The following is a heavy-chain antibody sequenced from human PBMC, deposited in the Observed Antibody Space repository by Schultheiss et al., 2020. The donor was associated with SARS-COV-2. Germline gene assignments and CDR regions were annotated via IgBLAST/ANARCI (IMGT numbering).Heavy chain of an antibody. Sequence: SETLSLTCAVSGGSISSGGYSWSWIRQPPGKGLEWIGYIYHSGSTYYNPSLKSRVTISVDTSKNQFSLKLSSVTAADTAVYYCARGEQLGVYYYYGMDVWGQGTTVTVSS. D-gene: IGHD6-6*01. CDR1: GGSISSGGYS. J-gene: IGHJ6*02. CDR2: IYHSGST. CDR3: ARGEQLGVYYYYGMDV. V-gene: IGHV4-30-2*01.